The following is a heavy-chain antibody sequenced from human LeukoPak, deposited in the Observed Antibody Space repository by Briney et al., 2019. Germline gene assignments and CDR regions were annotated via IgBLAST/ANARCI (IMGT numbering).Heavy chain of an antibody. V-gene: IGHV4-38-2*02. CDR3: ARADGDYVYFWFDP. J-gene: IGHJ5*02. Sequence: SETLSLTCTVSGYSISSGYYWGWIRQPPGKGLEWIGSIYHSGSTYYNPSLKSRVTISVDTSKNQFSLKLSSVTAADTAVYYCARADGDYVYFWFDPWGQGTLVTVSS. CDR2: IYHSGST. CDR1: GYSISSGYY. D-gene: IGHD4-17*01.